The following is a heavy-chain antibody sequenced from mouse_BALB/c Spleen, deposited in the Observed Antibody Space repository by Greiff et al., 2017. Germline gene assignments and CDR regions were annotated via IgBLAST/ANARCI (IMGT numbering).Heavy chain of an antibody. J-gene: IGHJ2*01. Sequence: EVKVVESGGDLVKPGGSLKLSCAASGFTFSSYGMSWVRQTPDKRLEWVATISSGGSYTYYPDSVKGRFTISRDNAKNTLYLQMSSLKSEDTAMYYCARGINWDYFDYWSQGTTLTVSS. V-gene: IGHV5-6*01. CDR2: ISSGGSYT. CDR3: ARGINWDYFDY. D-gene: IGHD4-1*01. CDR1: GFTFSSYG.